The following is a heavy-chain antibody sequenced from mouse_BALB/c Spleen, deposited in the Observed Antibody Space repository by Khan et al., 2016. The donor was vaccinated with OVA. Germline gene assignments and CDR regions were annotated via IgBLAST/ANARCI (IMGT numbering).Heavy chain of an antibody. D-gene: IGHD2-1*01. V-gene: IGHV1S132*01. J-gene: IGHJ3*01. CDR2: IFPGTGTT. Sequence: VQLQESGAELVKPGASVKLSCKTSGYTFTNYWIQWIKQRPGQGLGWIGQIFPGTGTTYYNQNFKGKATLTVDTSSNTAYMHLSSLTSEDSAVYFCARGYFGNYEFVYWGQGTLVTVS. CDR1: GYTFTNYW. CDR3: ARGYFGNYEFVY.